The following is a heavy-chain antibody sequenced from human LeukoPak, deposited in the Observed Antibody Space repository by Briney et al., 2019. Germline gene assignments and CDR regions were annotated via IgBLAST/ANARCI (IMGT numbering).Heavy chain of an antibody. CDR2: INPNSGGT. CDR3: ARGDYDILTGWPY. D-gene: IGHD3-9*01. CDR1: GYTFTGYY. J-gene: IGHJ4*02. Sequence: RASVKVSCKASGYTFTGYYMHWVRQAPGQGLEWMGWINPNSGGTNYAQKFQGRVTMTRDTSINTAYMDLSRLRSDDTAVYYCARGDYDILTGWPYWGQGTLVTVSS. V-gene: IGHV1-2*02.